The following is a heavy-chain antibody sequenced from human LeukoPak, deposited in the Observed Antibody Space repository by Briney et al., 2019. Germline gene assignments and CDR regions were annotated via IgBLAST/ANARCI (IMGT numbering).Heavy chain of an antibody. D-gene: IGHD1-26*01. V-gene: IGHV4-59*08. CDR3: ARRASGSYPDYFDS. CDR2: IHYSGST. J-gene: IGHJ4*02. CDR1: GGSSVSYY. Sequence: PSETLSLTCTFSGGSSVSYYWNWIRQSPGEGLEWIAYIHYSGSTENNPSLKSRATIPVDTSKNLVSLKLSSVTAGDTAVYYCARRASGSYPDYFDSWGQGTLVTVSS.